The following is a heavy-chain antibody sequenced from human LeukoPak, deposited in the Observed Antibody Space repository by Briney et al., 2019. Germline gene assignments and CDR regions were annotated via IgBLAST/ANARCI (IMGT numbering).Heavy chain of an antibody. Sequence: SETVSLTCAVYGGSFSGYYWSWIRQPPGKGLEWIGEINHSGSTNYNPSLKSRVTISVDTSKNQFSLKLSSVTAADTAVYYCAREPGAHDYWGQGTLVPVSS. CDR2: INHSGST. CDR1: GGSFSGYY. V-gene: IGHV4-34*01. J-gene: IGHJ4*02. CDR3: AREPGAHDY.